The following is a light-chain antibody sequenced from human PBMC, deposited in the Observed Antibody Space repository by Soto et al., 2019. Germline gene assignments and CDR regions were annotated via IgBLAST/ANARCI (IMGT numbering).Light chain of an antibody. V-gene: IGKV1-5*03. J-gene: IGKJ2*01. CDR1: QSIHTW. CDR3: QQYNSYHT. Sequence: DIQMTQSPSTLSASVGDRVTITCRASQSIHTWLAWYQQKPGKAPNLLIYKASSLESGVPSRFSGSVSGTEFTLTISSLQPDDFATYYCQQYNSYHTFGQGTKLEIK. CDR2: KAS.